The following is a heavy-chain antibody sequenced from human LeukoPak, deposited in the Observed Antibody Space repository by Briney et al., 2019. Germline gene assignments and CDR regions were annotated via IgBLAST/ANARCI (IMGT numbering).Heavy chain of an antibody. V-gene: IGHV3-66*01. CDR3: ARVFWEKDGFIGAFDI. D-gene: IGHD3-3*01. Sequence: GGSLRLSCAASGFTFSTYPMHWVRQAPGKGLEWVSIIYSGDSTYYADSVKGRFTISRDNSKNTLYLQMNSLRAEDTAVYYCARVFWEKDGFIGAFDIWGQGTMVTVSS. CDR1: GFTFSTYP. J-gene: IGHJ3*02. CDR2: IYSGDST.